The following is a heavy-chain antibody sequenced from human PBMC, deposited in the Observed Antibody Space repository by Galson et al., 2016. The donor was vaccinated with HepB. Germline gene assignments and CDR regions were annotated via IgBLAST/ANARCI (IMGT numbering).Heavy chain of an antibody. Sequence: SLRLSCAASGFTFNNYGMHWVRQAPGKGLEWVAIIWYDGSNKYYADSVKGRFTISRDNSKNTLYLQMNSLRAEDTAVYYCASGVGDDYGDSGGSLDYWGQGTLVTVSS. J-gene: IGHJ4*02. V-gene: IGHV3-33*01. CDR2: IWYDGSNK. CDR1: GFTFNNYG. CDR3: ASGVGDDYGDSGGSLDY. D-gene: IGHD4-17*01.